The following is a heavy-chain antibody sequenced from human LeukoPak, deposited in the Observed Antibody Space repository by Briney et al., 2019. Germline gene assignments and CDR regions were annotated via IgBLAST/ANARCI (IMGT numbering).Heavy chain of an antibody. CDR3: ARHRDSSSRSAFDI. J-gene: IGHJ3*02. Sequence: GESLKISCKGSGYMFSDYWIGWVRQMPGKGLEWMGIIYPADSDTRYRPSFQGQVTISADKSISTAYLQWSSLKASDTAMYYCARHRDSSSRSAFDIWGQGTMVTVSS. CDR2: IYPADSDT. D-gene: IGHD6-13*01. CDR1: GYMFSDYW. V-gene: IGHV5-51*01.